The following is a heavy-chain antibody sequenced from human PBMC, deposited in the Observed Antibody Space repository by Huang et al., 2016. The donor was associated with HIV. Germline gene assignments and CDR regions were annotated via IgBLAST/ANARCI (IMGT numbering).Heavy chain of an antibody. CDR3: AAKIGSDGYFISRGPRSNYYSLDV. D-gene: IGHD3-10*01. CDR1: GKTFSGCA. CDR2: IVPRNGKP. J-gene: IGHJ6*02. V-gene: IGHV1-69*13. Sequence: QLQLVRSGAQVKRPGSSVNVSCKASGKTFSGCAISWVRQAPGQRLGWTGGIVPRNGKPQYAQNFQGRVTITADESMTPAYMELTSLTSKDTAVYFCAAKIGSDGYFISRGPRSNYYSLDVWGQGTTVVVSS.